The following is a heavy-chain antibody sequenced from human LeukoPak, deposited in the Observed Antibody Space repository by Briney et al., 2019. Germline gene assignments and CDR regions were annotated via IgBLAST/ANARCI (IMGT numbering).Heavy chain of an antibody. V-gene: IGHV1-69*05. J-gene: IGHJ4*02. Sequence: ASVKVSYKASGGTFSIYAISWVRQAPGQGLEWMGGIIPIFGTANYAQKFQGRVTITTDESTSTAYMELSSLRSEDTGVYYCAAAVYYYDSSGYYVFDYWGQGTLVTVSS. D-gene: IGHD3-22*01. CDR2: IIPIFGTA. CDR1: GGTFSIYA. CDR3: AAAVYYYDSSGYYVFDY.